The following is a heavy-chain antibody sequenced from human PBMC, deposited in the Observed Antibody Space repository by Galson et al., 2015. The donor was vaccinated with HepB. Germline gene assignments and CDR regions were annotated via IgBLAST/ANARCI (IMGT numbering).Heavy chain of an antibody. J-gene: IGHJ4*02. D-gene: IGHD3-3*01. CDR2: ITPLFGAA. Sequence: SVKVSCKASGGTFSNYDISWVRQAPGQGLEWMGGITPLFGAANYAQKFQGRVTITADEFTSTVYMELSTLTSEDTAVYYCATGAIFGVGQYYFDYWGQGTLVTVSS. CDR3: ATGAIFGVGQYYFDY. V-gene: IGHV1-69*13. CDR1: GGTFSNYD.